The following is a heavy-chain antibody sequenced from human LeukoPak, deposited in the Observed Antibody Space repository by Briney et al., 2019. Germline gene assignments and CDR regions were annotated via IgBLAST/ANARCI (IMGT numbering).Heavy chain of an antibody. CDR2: INQSGST. D-gene: IGHD2-2*01. J-gene: IGHJ4*02. CDR3: AKELGYCSGASCYGGTFDY. V-gene: IGHV4-34*01. Sequence: PSETLSLTCAVYGGSFSGYYWSWIRQPPGKGLEWIGEINQSGSTNYNPSLKSRVTISVDTSKNQFSLKLSLVTAADTAVYYCAKELGYCSGASCYGGTFDYWGQGTLVTVSS. CDR1: GGSFSGYY.